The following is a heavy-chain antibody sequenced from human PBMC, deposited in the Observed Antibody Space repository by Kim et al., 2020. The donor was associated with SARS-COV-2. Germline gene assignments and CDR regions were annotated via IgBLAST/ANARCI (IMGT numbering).Heavy chain of an antibody. Sequence: ASVKVSCKASGYAFIGYYMHWVRQAPGQGLEWMGWIKPESGGTNYAHKFQGRVTMTGDTSTSTTYMEVSGLRSDDTAVYYCAGGQALGSSRDYWGQGTLVTVSS. CDR2: IKPESGGT. CDR1: GYAFIGYY. CDR3: AGGQALGSSRDY. V-gene: IGHV1-2*02. D-gene: IGHD3-16*01. J-gene: IGHJ4*02.